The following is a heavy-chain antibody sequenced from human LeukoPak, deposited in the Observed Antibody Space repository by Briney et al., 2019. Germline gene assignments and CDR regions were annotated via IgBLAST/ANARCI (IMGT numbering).Heavy chain of an antibody. V-gene: IGHV7-4-1*02. D-gene: IGHD1-7*01. CDR3: ARDIRIRDWNYATGY. CDR2: INTNTGNP. CDR1: GYTFTSYA. Sequence: EASVTVSCKASGYTFTSYAMNWVRQAPGQGLEWMGWINTNTGNPTYAQGFTGRFVFSLDTSVSTAYLQISSLKAEDTAVYYCARDIRIRDWNYATGYWGQGTLVTVSS. J-gene: IGHJ4*02.